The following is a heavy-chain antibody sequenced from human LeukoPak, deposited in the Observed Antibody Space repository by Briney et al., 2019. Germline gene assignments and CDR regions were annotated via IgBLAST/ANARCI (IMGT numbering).Heavy chain of an antibody. CDR2: INTNTGNP. CDR3: ATAGDSSGDDAFDI. D-gene: IGHD3-22*01. V-gene: IGHV7-4-1*02. CDR1: GYTFTSYA. J-gene: IGHJ3*02. Sequence: GASVKVSCKASGYTFTSYAMNWVRQAPGQGLEWMGWINTNTGNPTYAQGFTGRFVFSLDTSVSTAYLQISSLKAEDTAVYYCATAGDSSGDDAFDIWGQGTMVTVSS.